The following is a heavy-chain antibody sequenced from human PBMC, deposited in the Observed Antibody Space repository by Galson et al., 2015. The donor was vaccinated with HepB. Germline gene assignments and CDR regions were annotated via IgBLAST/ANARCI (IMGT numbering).Heavy chain of an antibody. Sequence: SLRLSCAVSGFSVSSNYMTWVRQAPGKGLESVAHIYSGGNTYYADSVKGRFTVSRDNSKNTLYLQMNSLRAEDAAVYYCARGLVSSGYYGDYWGQGTLVTVSS. CDR1: GFSVSSNY. CDR2: IYSGGNT. CDR3: ARGLVSSGYYGDY. D-gene: IGHD3-22*01. V-gene: IGHV3-53*01. J-gene: IGHJ4*02.